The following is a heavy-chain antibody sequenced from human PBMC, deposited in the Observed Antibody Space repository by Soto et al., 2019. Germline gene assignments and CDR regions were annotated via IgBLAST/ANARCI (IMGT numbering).Heavy chain of an antibody. CDR1: GGSISSSSYY. CDR3: ARHAAYYDILTGFWTHNLFDP. D-gene: IGHD3-9*01. CDR2: IYYSGST. Sequence: PSETLSLTCTVSGGSISSSSYYWGWIRQPPGKGLEWIGSIYYSGSTYYNPSLKSRVTISVDTSKNQFSLKLSSVTAADTAVYYCARHAAYYDILTGFWTHNLFDPWGQGTLVTVSS. V-gene: IGHV4-39*01. J-gene: IGHJ5*02.